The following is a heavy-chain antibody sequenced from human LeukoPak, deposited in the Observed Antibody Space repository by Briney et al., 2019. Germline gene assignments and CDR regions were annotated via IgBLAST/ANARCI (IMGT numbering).Heavy chain of an antibody. D-gene: IGHD3-10*01. CDR3: ARGASWYYYGSGRYYFDY. Sequence: ASVTVSCKASGYTFTSYDINWVRQAPGQGLEWMGWMNPNSGNTGYAQKFQGRVTMTRNTSISTAYMELSSLRSEDTAVYYCARGASWYYYGSGRYYFDYWGQGTLVTVSS. CDR2: MNPNSGNT. J-gene: IGHJ4*02. CDR1: GYTFTSYD. V-gene: IGHV1-8*01.